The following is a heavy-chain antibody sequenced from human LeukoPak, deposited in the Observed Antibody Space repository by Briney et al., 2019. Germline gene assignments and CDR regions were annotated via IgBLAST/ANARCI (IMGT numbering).Heavy chain of an antibody. CDR2: INHSGSP. Sequence: SETLSLTCTVSGGSVSSGSYYWSWIRQPPGKGLEWIGEINHSGSPNYNPSLKSRVTISVDTSKNQFSLKLSSVTAADTAVYYCARDGPGSDSTWGQGTLVTVSS. CDR3: ARDGPGSDST. CDR1: GGSVSSGSYY. D-gene: IGHD3-22*01. J-gene: IGHJ5*02. V-gene: IGHV4-39*07.